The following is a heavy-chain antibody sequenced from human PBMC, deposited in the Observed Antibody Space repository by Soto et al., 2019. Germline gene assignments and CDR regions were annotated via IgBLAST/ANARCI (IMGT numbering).Heavy chain of an antibody. V-gene: IGHV1-69*12. Sequence: QVQLVQSGAEVKKPGSSVKVSCKASGGTFSSYAISWVRQAPGQGLEWMGGIIPIFGTANYAQKFQGRVTXXAXEXXSTADMELSSLRSEDTAVYYCAREGGYSYGQPFDYWGQGTLVTVSS. CDR3: AREGGYSYGQPFDY. J-gene: IGHJ4*02. D-gene: IGHD5-18*01. CDR2: IIPIFGTA. CDR1: GGTFSSYA.